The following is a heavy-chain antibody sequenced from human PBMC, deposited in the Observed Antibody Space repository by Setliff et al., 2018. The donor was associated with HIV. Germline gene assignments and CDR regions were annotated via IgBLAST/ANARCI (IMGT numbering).Heavy chain of an antibody. CDR1: GFTFSSYA. CDR3: ARERLRFLEWLTLDY. CDR2: ISYDGINK. J-gene: IGHJ4*02. V-gene: IGHV3-30*04. Sequence: GGSLRLSCAASGFTFSSYAMHWVRQAPGKGLEWVAVISYDGINKYYADSVKGRFTISRDNSKNTLYLQMNSLRAEDTAVYYCARERLRFLEWLTLDYWGQGTLVTVSS. D-gene: IGHD3-3*01.